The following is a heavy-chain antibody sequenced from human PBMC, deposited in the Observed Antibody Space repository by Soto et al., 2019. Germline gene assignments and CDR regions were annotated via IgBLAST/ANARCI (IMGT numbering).Heavy chain of an antibody. CDR2: IYHSGST. J-gene: IGHJ5*02. D-gene: IGHD6-19*01. Sequence: SETLSLTCAVSGYSISSGYYWGWIRQPPGKGLEWIGSIYHSGSTYYNPSLKSRVTISVDTSKNQFSLKLSSVTAADTAVYYCARHPPRYSSGWSENWFDPWGQGTLVTVSS. CDR3: ARHPPRYSSGWSENWFDP. V-gene: IGHV4-38-2*01. CDR1: GYSISSGYY.